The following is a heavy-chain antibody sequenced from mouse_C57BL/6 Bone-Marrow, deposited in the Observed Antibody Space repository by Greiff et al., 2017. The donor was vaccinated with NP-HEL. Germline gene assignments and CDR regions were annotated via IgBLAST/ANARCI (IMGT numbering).Heavy chain of an antibody. Sequence: QVQLQQSGAELVKPGASVKLSCKASGYTFTSYWMQWVKQRPGQGLEWIGEIDPSDSYTNYNQKFTGKATLTVDTSSSTAYMQLSSLTSEDSAVYYCARYGGYYGSSWYFDVWGTGTTVTVSS. CDR1: GYTFTSYW. D-gene: IGHD1-1*01. V-gene: IGHV1-50*01. CDR3: ARYGGYYGSSWYFDV. J-gene: IGHJ1*03. CDR2: IDPSDSYT.